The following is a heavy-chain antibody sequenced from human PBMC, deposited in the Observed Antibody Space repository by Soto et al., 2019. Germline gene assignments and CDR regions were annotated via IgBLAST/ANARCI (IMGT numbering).Heavy chain of an antibody. CDR2: ISGSGGST. CDR1: GFTFSSYA. V-gene: IGHV3-23*01. Sequence: GGSLRLSCAASGFTFSSYAMSWVRQAPGKGLEWVSAISGSGGSTYYADSVKGRFTISRDNSKNTLYLQMNSLRAGDTAVYYCAKAVARYCSGGSCYSLYWGQGTLVTVSS. CDR3: AKAVARYCSGGSCYSLY. D-gene: IGHD2-15*01. J-gene: IGHJ4*02.